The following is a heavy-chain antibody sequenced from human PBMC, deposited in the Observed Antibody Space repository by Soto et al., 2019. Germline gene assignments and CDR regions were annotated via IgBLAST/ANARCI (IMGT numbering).Heavy chain of an antibody. CDR3: ARQQRVDYDRDVIYF. V-gene: IGHV4-59*08. Sequence: LPLTCTVSGGSISSYYWSWIRQPPGKGLEWIGYIYYSGSTNYNPSLKSRVSISVDTSKNQLSLKLSSVTAADTAVYYCARQQRVDYDRDVIYFWGRGTTVIGSS. D-gene: IGHD4-17*01. CDR2: IYYSGST. CDR1: GGSISSYY. J-gene: IGHJ6*01.